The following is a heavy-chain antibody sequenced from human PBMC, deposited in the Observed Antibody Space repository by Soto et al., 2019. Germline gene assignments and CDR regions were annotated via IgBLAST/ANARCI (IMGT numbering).Heavy chain of an antibody. V-gene: IGHV4-34*01. J-gene: IGHJ5*02. CDR1: GGSFSGYY. CDR3: ARGLVTMVRGVIITDWFDP. CDR2: INHSGST. Sequence: SETLSLTCAVYGGSFSGYYWSWIRQPPGKGLEWIGEINHSGSTNYNPSLKSRVTISVDTSKDQFSLKLSSVTAADTAVYYCARGLVTMVRGVIITDWFDPWGQGXLVTVSS. D-gene: IGHD3-10*01.